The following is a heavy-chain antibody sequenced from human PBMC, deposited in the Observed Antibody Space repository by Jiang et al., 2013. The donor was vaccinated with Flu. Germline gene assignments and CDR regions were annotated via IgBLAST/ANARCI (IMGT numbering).Heavy chain of an antibody. CDR2: ISYDGSNK. J-gene: IGHJ6*02. CDR1: GFTFSSYG. V-gene: IGHV3-30*18. CDR3: AKDRVMTTVTLYYYYGMDV. D-gene: IGHD4-17*01. Sequence: GRSLRLSCAASGFTFSSYGMHWVRQAPGKGLEWVAVISYDGSNKYYADSVKGRFTISRDNSKNTLYLQMNSLRAEDTAVYYCAKDRVMTTVTLYYYYGMDVWGQGTTVTVSS.